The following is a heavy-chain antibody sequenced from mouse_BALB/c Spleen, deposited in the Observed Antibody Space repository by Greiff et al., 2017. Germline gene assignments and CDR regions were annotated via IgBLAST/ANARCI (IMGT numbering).Heavy chain of an antibody. Sequence: QVQLQQSGAELARPGASVKLSCKASGYTFTDYYINWVKQRTGQGLEWIREIYPGSGNTYYNEKFKGKATLTADKSSSTAYMQLSSLTSEDSAVYFCARRDSVFDYWGQGTTLTVSS. CDR3: ARRDSVFDY. CDR1: GYTFTDYY. V-gene: IGHV1-77*01. J-gene: IGHJ2*01. CDR2: IYPGSGNT.